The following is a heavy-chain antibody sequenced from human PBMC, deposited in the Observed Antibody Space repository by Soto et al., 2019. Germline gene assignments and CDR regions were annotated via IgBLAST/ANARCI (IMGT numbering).Heavy chain of an antibody. CDR2: ISYDGSNK. CDR1: GLTFSSYA. CDR3: ASIGDFWSGYYPSYYGMDV. Sequence: GSLRLSCAASGLTFSSYAMHWVRQAPGKGLEWVAVISYDGSNKYYADSVKGRFTISRDNSKKTLYLQMNSLRAEDTAVYYCASIGDFWSGYYPSYYGMDVWGQGTTATVS. J-gene: IGHJ6*02. V-gene: IGHV3-30-3*01. D-gene: IGHD3-3*01.